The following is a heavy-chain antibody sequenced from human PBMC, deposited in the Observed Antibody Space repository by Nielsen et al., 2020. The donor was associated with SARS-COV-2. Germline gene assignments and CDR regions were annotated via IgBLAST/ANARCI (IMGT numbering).Heavy chain of an antibody. CDR1: GFTFSSYG. Sequence: GESLKISCAASGFTFSSYGMHWVRQAPGKGLEWVAVISYDGSNKYYADSVKGRFTISRDSSKNTLYLQMNSLRAEDTAVYYCAKDRDYDILTGLFDYWGQGTLVTVSS. CDR3: AKDRDYDILTGLFDY. V-gene: IGHV3-30*18. D-gene: IGHD3-9*01. J-gene: IGHJ4*02. CDR2: ISYDGSNK.